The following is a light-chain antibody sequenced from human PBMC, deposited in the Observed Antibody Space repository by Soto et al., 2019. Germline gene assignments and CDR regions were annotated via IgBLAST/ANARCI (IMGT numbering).Light chain of an antibody. CDR1: QGISSY. Sequence: DIQLTQSPSFLSASVGDRVTITCRASQGISSYLVWYQQKPGKAPKLLIYAASTLQSGVPSRFSGSRSGTEFTLSISSLQPEDFATYYCQQHNSYPITFGQGTRLETK. CDR3: QQHNSYPIT. V-gene: IGKV1-9*01. J-gene: IGKJ5*01. CDR2: AAS.